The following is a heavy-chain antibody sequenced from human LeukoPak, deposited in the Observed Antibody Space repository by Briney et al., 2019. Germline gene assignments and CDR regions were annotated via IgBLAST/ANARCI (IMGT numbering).Heavy chain of an antibody. CDR2: IYHGGST. CDR3: ARSYSNYVSHFDP. V-gene: IGHV4-30-2*01. J-gene: IGHJ5*02. CDR1: GGSISSGGYY. Sequence: PSQTLSLTCTVSGGSISSGGYYWSWIRQPPGKGLEWIGYIYHGGSTYYNPSLKSRVTISVDRSKNQFSLKLSSVTAADTAVYYCARSYSNYVSHFDPWGQGTLVTVSS. D-gene: IGHD4-11*01.